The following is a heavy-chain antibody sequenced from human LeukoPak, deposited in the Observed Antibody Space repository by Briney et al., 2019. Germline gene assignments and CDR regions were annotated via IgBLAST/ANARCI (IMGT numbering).Heavy chain of an antibody. CDR1: GFTFSSYG. CDR2: IRYDGSNK. D-gene: IGHD2-2*01. CDR3: AVLRPAAMSPIDY. Sequence: GGSLRLSCAASGFTFSSYGMHWVRQAPGEGLEWVAFIRYDGSNKYYADSVKGRFTISRDNSKNTLYLQMNSLRAEDTAGYYCAVLRPAAMSPIDYWGQGTLVTVSS. J-gene: IGHJ4*02. V-gene: IGHV3-30*02.